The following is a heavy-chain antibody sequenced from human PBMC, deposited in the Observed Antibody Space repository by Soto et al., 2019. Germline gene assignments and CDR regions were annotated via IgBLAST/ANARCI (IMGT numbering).Heavy chain of an antibody. V-gene: IGHV3-23*01. J-gene: IGHJ4*02. CDR3: AKEQIYSGRTGTSDY. D-gene: IGHD1-26*01. Sequence: HPGGSLRLSCAASGFSFSSYAMNWVRQAPGKGLEWVSAISGSGGSTYYADSVKGRFTISRDNSKNTLYLQMDSLRAEDTAVYYCAKEQIYSGRTGTSDYWGQGILVTVSS. CDR1: GFSFSSYA. CDR2: ISGSGGST.